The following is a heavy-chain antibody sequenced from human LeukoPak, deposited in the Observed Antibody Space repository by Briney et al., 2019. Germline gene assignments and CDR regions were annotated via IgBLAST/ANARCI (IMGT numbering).Heavy chain of an antibody. J-gene: IGHJ4*02. D-gene: IGHD6-13*01. CDR1: GFTFSSYS. CDR2: ISSSSSYI. V-gene: IGHV3-21*01. CDR3: ARDVIAAAGKRYYFDY. Sequence: GGSLRLSCAASGFTFSSYSMNWVRQAPGKGLEWVSSISSSSSYIYYADSVKGRFTISRDNAKNSLYLQMNSLRAEDTAVYYCARDVIAAAGKRYYFDYWGQGTLVAVSS.